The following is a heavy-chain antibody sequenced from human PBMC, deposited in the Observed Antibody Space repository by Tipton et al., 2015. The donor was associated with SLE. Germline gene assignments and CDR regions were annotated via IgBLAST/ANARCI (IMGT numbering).Heavy chain of an antibody. V-gene: IGHV4-34*01. D-gene: IGHD2-8*01. CDR3: ARLMATHFDY. J-gene: IGHJ4*02. Sequence: GLVKPSETLSLTCAVYGGSFSGYYWSWIRQPPGKGLEWIGEINHSGSTNYNPSLKSRVTISVDTSKNQFSLKLSSVTAADTAVYYCARLMATHFDYWGQGTLVTVSS. CDR1: GGSFSGYY. CDR2: INHSGST.